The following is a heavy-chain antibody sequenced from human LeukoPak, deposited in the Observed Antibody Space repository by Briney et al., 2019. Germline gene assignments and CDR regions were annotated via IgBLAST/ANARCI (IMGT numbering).Heavy chain of an antibody. CDR1: GGSISSYY. CDR3: ARLPARGDRDY. Sequence: SETLSLTCTVSGGSISSYYWSWIRQPPGKGLEWIGYIYYSGSTNYNPSLKSRVTISVDTSKNQFSLKLSSVTAAGTAVYYCARLPARGDRDYWGQGTLVTVSS. CDR2: IYYSGST. D-gene: IGHD3-10*01. V-gene: IGHV4-59*01. J-gene: IGHJ4*02.